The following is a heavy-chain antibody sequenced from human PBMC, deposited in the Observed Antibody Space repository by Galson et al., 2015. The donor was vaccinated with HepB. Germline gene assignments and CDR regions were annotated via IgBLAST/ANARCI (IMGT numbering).Heavy chain of an antibody. D-gene: IGHD5-24*01. CDR1: GFSVSSKY. V-gene: IGHV3-53*01. J-gene: IGHJ4*02. CDR2: IYSGGST. Sequence: SLRLSCAASGFSVSSKYMSWVRQAPGKGLEWVSIIYSGGSTYYADSVKGRFTISRDSSKNTVYLQINSLRAEDTAVCYCAGDGNNYAHFYYWGQGTLVTVSS. CDR3: AGDGNNYAHFYY.